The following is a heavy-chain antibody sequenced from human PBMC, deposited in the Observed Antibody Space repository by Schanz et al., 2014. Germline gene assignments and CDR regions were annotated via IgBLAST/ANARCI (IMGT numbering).Heavy chain of an antibody. CDR2: INPNTGGT. Sequence: QVQLVQSGAEVKKPGASVKVSCKASGYTFSDYYIHWVRQAPGQGLEWMGWINPNTGGTNFAQKFQGWVTVTRDTSTSTVYMELNSLRSEDTAVYYCARTIAYGGSSGYFDYWGQGTLVTVSS. J-gene: IGHJ4*02. V-gene: IGHV1-2*04. D-gene: IGHD4-17*01. CDR1: GYTFSDYY. CDR3: ARTIAYGGSSGYFDY.